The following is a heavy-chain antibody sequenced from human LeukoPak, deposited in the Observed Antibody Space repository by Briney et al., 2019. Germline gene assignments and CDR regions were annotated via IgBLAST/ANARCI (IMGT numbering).Heavy chain of an antibody. CDR2: IYYSGTT. J-gene: IGHJ4*02. D-gene: IGHD2-8*01. V-gene: IGHV4-38-2*02. CDR3: ARQPSNTASLDY. Sequence: SETLSLTCTVSGYSISSGYYWGWIRQPPGKGLEWIGYIYYSGTTNYNPSLTSRLTISVDTSKNQLFLMLSSVTAADTAVYYCARQPSNTASLDYWGPGILVTVSS. CDR1: GYSISSGYY.